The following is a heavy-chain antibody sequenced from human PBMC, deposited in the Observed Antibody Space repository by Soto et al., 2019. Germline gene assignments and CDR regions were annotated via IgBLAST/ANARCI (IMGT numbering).Heavy chain of an antibody. CDR1: GGSVSSGGYY. J-gene: IGHJ5*02. Sequence: PSETLSLTCTVSGGSVSSGGYYWSWIRQPPGKGLEWIGYIYYSGGTNYNPSLKSRLTISVDTSKNQFSLKLRSVTAADTAVYYCARGGAPYNWFDPWGQGTLVTVSS. CDR3: ARGGAPYNWFDP. V-gene: IGHV4-61*08. D-gene: IGHD3-16*01. CDR2: IYYSGGT.